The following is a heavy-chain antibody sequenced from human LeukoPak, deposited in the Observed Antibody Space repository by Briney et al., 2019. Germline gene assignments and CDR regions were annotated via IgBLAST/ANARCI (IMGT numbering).Heavy chain of an antibody. CDR2: IYYSGST. CDR3: ARDRSLERYFDWLPRVGMDV. D-gene: IGHD3-9*01. Sequence: PSETLSLTCTVSGGSVSSGSYYWSWIRQPPGKGLEWNGYIYYSGSTNYNPSLKSRVTISVDTSKNQFSLKLTSVTAADTAVYYCARDRSLERYFDWLPRVGMDVWGQGTTVTVSS. V-gene: IGHV4-61*01. CDR1: GGSVSSGSYY. J-gene: IGHJ6*02.